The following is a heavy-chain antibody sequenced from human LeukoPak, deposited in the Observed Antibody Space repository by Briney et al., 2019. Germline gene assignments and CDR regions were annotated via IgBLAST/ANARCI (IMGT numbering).Heavy chain of an antibody. Sequence: GESLKISFKGSGYRFTSYWIGWVRQMPGKGLEWMGIIYPGDSDTRYSPSFQGQVTISADKSISTAYLQWSSLKASDTAMYYCARWSYYGSGSLNLLDYWGQGTLVTVSS. J-gene: IGHJ4*02. CDR2: IYPGDSDT. CDR3: ARWSYYGSGSLNLLDY. CDR1: GYRFTSYW. D-gene: IGHD3-10*01. V-gene: IGHV5-51*01.